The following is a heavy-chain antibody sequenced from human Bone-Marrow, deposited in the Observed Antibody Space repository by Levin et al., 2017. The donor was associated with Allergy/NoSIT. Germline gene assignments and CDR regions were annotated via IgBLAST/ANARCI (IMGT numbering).Heavy chain of an antibody. Sequence: SCVASGFTFSTSWMHWVRQGPGKGLVWVSRINGDGSTTSYADSVKGRFTISRDNAKNTLYLQMNSLRAEDTAVYYCTRSSSTTCYFWGQGTLVTVSS. CDR3: TRSSSTTCYF. V-gene: IGHV3-74*01. CDR1: GFTFSTSW. CDR2: INGDGSTT. D-gene: IGHD2-2*01. J-gene: IGHJ4*02.